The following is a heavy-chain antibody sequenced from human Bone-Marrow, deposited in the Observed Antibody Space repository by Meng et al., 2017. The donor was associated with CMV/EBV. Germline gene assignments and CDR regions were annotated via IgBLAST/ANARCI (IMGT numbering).Heavy chain of an antibody. CDR1: GFTFTQHG. D-gene: IGHD1-26*01. CDR3: AKERGGRLPFDY. V-gene: IGHV3-23*01. Sequence: GESLKISCAASGFTFTQHGMNWVRQAPGKGVEWVSAISGTGGRKYYAGSVKGRVTISRDDYKNTLYLQMNSLRADDTDVYYCAKERGGRLPFDYWGQGTLVTVAS. CDR2: ISGTGGRK. J-gene: IGHJ4*02.